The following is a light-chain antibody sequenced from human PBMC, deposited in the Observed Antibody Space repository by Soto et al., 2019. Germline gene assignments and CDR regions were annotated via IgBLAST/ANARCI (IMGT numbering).Light chain of an antibody. CDR3: QQYGSLPIT. V-gene: IGKV3-20*01. CDR1: QSLSGDY. CDR2: SAS. Sequence: EIVLTQSPGILSLSPGERATLSCRASQSLSGDYLAWFQQKPGQTPRLLIYSASNRATGIPDRFSGSGSGTDFTLTISRLEPEDFVVYYCQQYGSLPITFGQGTRLEIK. J-gene: IGKJ5*01.